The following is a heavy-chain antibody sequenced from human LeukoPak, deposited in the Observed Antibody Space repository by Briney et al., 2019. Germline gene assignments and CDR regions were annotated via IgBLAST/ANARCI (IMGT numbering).Heavy chain of an antibody. D-gene: IGHD3-22*01. V-gene: IGHV1-2*06. Sequence: ASVKVSCKASGYTLTDYCMHWVRPAPGQGLERMGRINPNSGGTNYAQKFQGRVTMTRDTSISTVYMELSRLRSDDTAVYYCARVGYYASSGYYENWGQGTLVTVSS. CDR3: ARVGYYASSGYYEN. J-gene: IGHJ4*02. CDR1: GYTLTDYC. CDR2: INPNSGGT.